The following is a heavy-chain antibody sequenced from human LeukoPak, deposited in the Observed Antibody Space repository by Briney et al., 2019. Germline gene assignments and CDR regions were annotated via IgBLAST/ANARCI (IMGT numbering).Heavy chain of an antibody. CDR3: ARDSGGIDY. V-gene: IGHV4-39*07. J-gene: IGHJ4*02. CDR2: IFYSGST. CDR1: GGSISSGIYY. Sequence: SETLSLTCTVSGGSISSGIYYWGWIRQPPGKGLEWIGNIFYSGSTYYNSSLKGRVTISVDTSKYQFSLNLNSVTAADTAVYYCARDSGGIDYWGQGTLVTVSS. D-gene: IGHD3-16*01.